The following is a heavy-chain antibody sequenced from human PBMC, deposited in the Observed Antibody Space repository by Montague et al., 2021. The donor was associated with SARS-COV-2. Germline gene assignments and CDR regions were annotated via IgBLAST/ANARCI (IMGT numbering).Heavy chain of an antibody. V-gene: IGHV4-34*01. CDR2: IDHTGIT. CDR1: AGSFSGYF. CDR3: ARVAYSFYFGSKSSAWCYFDD. J-gene: IGHJ4*02. D-gene: IGHD3-10*01. Sequence: SETLSLTCAVYAGSFSGYFWGWIRQPPGKGLEWIGEIDHTGITNYNPSLKSRVTISVDTSKNQFSLRLRSVTAADTAVYYCARVAYSFYFGSKSSAWCYFDDWGQGVLVTVSS.